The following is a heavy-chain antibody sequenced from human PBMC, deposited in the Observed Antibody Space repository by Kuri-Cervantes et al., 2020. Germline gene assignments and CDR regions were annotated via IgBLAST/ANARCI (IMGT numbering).Heavy chain of an antibody. CDR3: ARACCTGECSPGNS. CDR1: GYSSTDYY. Sequence: ASVKVSCKASGYSSTDYYIHWVRQAPGQGLEWMGWINPESTGTNYAETFQGRVTMTRDTSIYTAYMELSSLRSDDTAVYYCARACCTGECSPGNSWGQGTLVTVSS. D-gene: IGHD2-8*02. CDR2: INPESTGT. J-gene: IGHJ4*02. V-gene: IGHV1-2*02.